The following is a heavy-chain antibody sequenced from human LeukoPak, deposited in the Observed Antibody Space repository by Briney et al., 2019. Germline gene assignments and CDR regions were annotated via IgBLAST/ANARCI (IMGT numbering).Heavy chain of an antibody. CDR2: ISYDGSNK. D-gene: IGHD6-19*01. J-gene: IGHJ6*02. CDR1: GFTFSSYG. V-gene: IGHV3-30*18. Sequence: GSLRLSCAASGFTFSSYGMHWVRQAPGKGLEWVAVISYDGSNKYYADSVKGRFTISRDNSKNTLYLQMNSLRAEDTAVYYCAKEKVGIAVAGAIYYYCGMDVWGQGTTVTVSS. CDR3: AKEKVGIAVAGAIYYYCGMDV.